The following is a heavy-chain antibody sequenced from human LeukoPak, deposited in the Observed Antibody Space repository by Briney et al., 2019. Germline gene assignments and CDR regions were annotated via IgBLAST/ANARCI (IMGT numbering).Heavy chain of an antibody. CDR3: ARRVKGQYGIVVVTAIQDWFDP. CDR2: IYYSGST. D-gene: IGHD2-21*02. Sequence: SETLSLTCTVSGGSISSSSYYWGWIRQPPGKGLEWIGSIYYSGSTYYNPSLKSRVTISVDTSKNQFSLKLSSVTAADTAVYYCARRVKGQYGIVVVTAIQDWFDPWGQGTLVTVSS. CDR1: GGSISSSSYY. V-gene: IGHV4-39*01. J-gene: IGHJ5*02.